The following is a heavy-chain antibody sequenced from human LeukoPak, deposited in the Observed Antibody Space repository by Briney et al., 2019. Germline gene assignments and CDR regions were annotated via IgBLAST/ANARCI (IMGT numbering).Heavy chain of an antibody. J-gene: IGHJ4*02. CDR3: ARYYGSGSYYIFAH. D-gene: IGHD3-10*01. Sequence: ASVKVSCKASGYTFTGYYMHWVRQAPGQGLEWMGWINPNSGGTNYAQKFQGRVTMTRDTSISTAYMELSRLRSDDTAVYYCARYYGSGSYYIFAHWGQGTLVTVSS. CDR1: GYTFTGYY. V-gene: IGHV1-2*02. CDR2: INPNSGGT.